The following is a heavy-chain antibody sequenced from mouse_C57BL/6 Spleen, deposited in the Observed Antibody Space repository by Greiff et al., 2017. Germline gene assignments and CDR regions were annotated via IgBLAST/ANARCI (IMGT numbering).Heavy chain of an antibody. Sequence: QVQLQQSGAELVKPGASVKLSCKASGYTFTEYTIHWVKQRSGQGLEWIGWFYPGSGSIKYNEKFKDKATLTADQSSSTVYMELSRVTSEDSAVYFCARHEGALSGGTVVDWYFDVWGTGTTVTVSS. CDR2: FYPGSGSI. CDR1: GYTFTEYT. J-gene: IGHJ1*03. D-gene: IGHD1-1*01. CDR3: ARHEGALSGGTVVDWYFDV. V-gene: IGHV1-62-2*01.